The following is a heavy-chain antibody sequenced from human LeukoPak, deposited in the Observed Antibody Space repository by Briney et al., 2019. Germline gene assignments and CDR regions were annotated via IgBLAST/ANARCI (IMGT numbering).Heavy chain of an antibody. Sequence: GASVKVSCKASGCIFTSYYMHWVRQAPGQGLEWMGIINPSGGSTSYAQKFQGRVTMTRDTSTSTVYMELSSLRSEDTAVYYCARDNWWDWKPNYGFDPWGQGTLVTVSS. CDR3: ARDNWWDWKPNYGFDP. J-gene: IGHJ5*02. D-gene: IGHD1-1*01. CDR2: INPSGGST. V-gene: IGHV1-46*01. CDR1: GCIFTSYY.